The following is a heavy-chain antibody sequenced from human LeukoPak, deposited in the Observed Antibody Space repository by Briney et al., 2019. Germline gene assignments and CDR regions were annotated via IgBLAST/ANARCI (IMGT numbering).Heavy chain of an antibody. Sequence: SQTLSLTCAISGDSVSSNSAAWNWIRQSPSRGLEWLGRTYYRSKWYNDYAGSVKSRITINPDTSKNQFSLQLNSVTPEDTAVYYCARVGYSSVWTPFAMDVWGQGTTVTVSS. CDR2: TYYRSKWYN. J-gene: IGHJ6*02. CDR3: ARVGYSSVWTPFAMDV. CDR1: GDSVSSNSAA. D-gene: IGHD6-19*01. V-gene: IGHV6-1*01.